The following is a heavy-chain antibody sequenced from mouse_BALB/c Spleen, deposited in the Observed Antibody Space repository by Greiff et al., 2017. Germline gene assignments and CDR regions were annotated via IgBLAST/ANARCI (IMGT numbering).Heavy chain of an antibody. CDR3: ARHAINGDEFAY. J-gene: IGHJ3*01. CDR1: GFTFSSYY. D-gene: IGHD4-1*01. V-gene: IGHV5-6-2*01. Sequence: EVQLVESGGGLVKLGGSLKLSCAASGFTFSSYYMSWVRQTPEKRLELVAAINSNGGSTYYPDTVKGRFTISRDNAKNTLYLQMSSLKSEDTALYYCARHAINGDEFAYWGQGTLVTVSA. CDR2: INSNGGST.